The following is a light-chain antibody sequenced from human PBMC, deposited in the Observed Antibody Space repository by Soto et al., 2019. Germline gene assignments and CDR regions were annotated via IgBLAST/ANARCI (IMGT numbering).Light chain of an antibody. CDR3: QQYGSSPTT. Sequence: EIVLTQSPGTLSLSPGERATLSCRASQSVSSSYLAWYQQKPGQAPRLLIYGASGRATGIPDRFSGSGSGTDFTLTSSRLEPEDFAVYYCQQYGSSPTTFGQGTKVDIK. V-gene: IGKV3-20*01. CDR2: GAS. J-gene: IGKJ1*01. CDR1: QSVSSSY.